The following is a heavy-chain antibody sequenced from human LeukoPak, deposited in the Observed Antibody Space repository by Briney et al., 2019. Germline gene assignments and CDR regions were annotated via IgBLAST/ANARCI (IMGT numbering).Heavy chain of an antibody. J-gene: IGHJ1*01. Sequence: GGSLRLSCAGSGFTFSNSWMGWVCQAPGKGLEWVANVQHIGGETYYVDSVKGRFTISRDNAKNSVYLQMNSLGADDTAVYYCATYSILNAREFRYWGQGTLVTVTS. D-gene: IGHD4-11*01. CDR2: VQHIGGET. CDR1: GFTFSNSW. CDR3: ATYSILNAREFRY. V-gene: IGHV3-7*01.